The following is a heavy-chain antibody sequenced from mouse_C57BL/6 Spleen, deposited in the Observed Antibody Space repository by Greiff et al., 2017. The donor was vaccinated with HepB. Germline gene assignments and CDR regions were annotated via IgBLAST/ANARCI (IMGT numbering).Heavy chain of an antibody. V-gene: IGHV1-59*01. J-gene: IGHJ3*01. D-gene: IGHD2-4*01. CDR2: IDPSDSYT. CDR1: GYTFTSYW. Sequence: QVQLQQPGAELVRPGTSVKLSCKASGYTFTSYWMHWVKQRPGQGLEWIGVIDPSDSYTNYNQKFKGKATLTVDTSSSTAYMQLSSLTSEDSAVYYCASPRQDYDVGGFAYWGQGTLVTVSA. CDR3: ASPRQDYDVGGFAY.